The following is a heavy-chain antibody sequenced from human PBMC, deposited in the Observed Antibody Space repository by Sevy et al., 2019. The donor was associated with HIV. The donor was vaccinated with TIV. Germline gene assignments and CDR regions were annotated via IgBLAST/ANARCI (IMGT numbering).Heavy chain of an antibody. J-gene: IGHJ4*02. V-gene: IGHV3-30*02. CDR3: AKNTAAVGTGGIDY. CDR1: GFTFSYSG. CDR2: IQSDGNNK. Sequence: GGSLRLSCAASGFTFSYSGMHWVRQAPGQGLEWVTFIQSDGNNKYYADSVKGRFTISRDNSKNTLYLQMNSLRSDDSAVYYCAKNTAAVGTGGIDYWGQGTLVTVSS. D-gene: IGHD6-13*01.